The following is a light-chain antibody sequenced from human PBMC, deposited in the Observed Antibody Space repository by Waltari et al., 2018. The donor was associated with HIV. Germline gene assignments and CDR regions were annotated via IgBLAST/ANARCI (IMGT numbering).Light chain of an antibody. CDR1: SSDVGGYNY. V-gene: IGLV2-8*01. J-gene: IGLJ2*01. CDR2: EVS. CDR3: SSYAGSHNFGV. Sequence: QSALTQPPSASGSPGQSVTISCTGTSSDVGGYNYVSWYQQHPGKAPKVMIYEVSKRPSGVPDRFSGSKSGHTASRTVSGLQAEDEADYYCSSYAGSHNFGVFGGGTKLTVL.